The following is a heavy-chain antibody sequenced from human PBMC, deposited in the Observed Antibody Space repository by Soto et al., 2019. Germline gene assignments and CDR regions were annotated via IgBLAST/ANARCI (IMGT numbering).Heavy chain of an antibody. CDR2: INHSGST. D-gene: IGHD1-26*01. V-gene: IGHV4-34*01. Sequence: QVQLRQWGAGLLKPSETLSLTCAVYGGSFSGYYWSWIRQPPGKGLEWIGEINHSGSTNYNPSLKSRVTISVDTSKNQFSLKLSSVTAADTAVYYCARGDLYSGSYYHYYYGMDVWGQGTTVTVSS. J-gene: IGHJ6*02. CDR3: ARGDLYSGSYYHYYYGMDV. CDR1: GGSFSGYY.